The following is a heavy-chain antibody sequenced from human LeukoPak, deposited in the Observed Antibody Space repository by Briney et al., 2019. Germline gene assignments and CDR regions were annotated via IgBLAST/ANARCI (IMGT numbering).Heavy chain of an antibody. CDR2: ISGSGGST. CDR1: GFTFSSYA. J-gene: IGHJ4*02. V-gene: IGHV3-23*01. D-gene: IGHD6-19*01. CDR3: AKSYSSFGDYFDY. Sequence: GGSLRLSCAASGFTFSSYAMSWVRQAPGKGLEWVSAISGSGGSTYYADSVKGRFTISRDNSKNTLHLQMNSLRAEDTAVYYCAKSYSSFGDYFDYWGQGTLVTVSS.